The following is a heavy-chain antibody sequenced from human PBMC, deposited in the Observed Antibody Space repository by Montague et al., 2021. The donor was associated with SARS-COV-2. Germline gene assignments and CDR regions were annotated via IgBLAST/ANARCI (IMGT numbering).Heavy chain of an antibody. Sequence: SETLSLTCTVSGGSISSSNYYWDWIRQHPGKGLEWIGSIYDSGSTYYNPSLKSRVTISVDTSKNHFSLKLSSVTAADTAVYYCARRGRKLLPVATTIGGFDTWGQGTMVTVSS. CDR1: GGSISSSNYY. CDR2: IYDSGST. CDR3: ARRGRKLLPVATTIGGFDT. J-gene: IGHJ3*02. V-gene: IGHV4-39*02. D-gene: IGHD5-12*01.